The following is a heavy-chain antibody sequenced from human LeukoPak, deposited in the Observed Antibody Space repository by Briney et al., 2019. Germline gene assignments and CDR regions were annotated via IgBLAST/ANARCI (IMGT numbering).Heavy chain of an antibody. Sequence: PSETLSLTCAVYGGSFSGYYWGWTRQPPGKGLEWIGEINHSGSTNYNPSLKSRVTISVDTPKNQFSLKLSSVTAADTAVYYCARDPADYGMDVWGQGTTVTVSS. CDR2: INHSGST. CDR1: GGSFSGYY. J-gene: IGHJ6*02. V-gene: IGHV4-34*01. CDR3: ARDPADYGMDV.